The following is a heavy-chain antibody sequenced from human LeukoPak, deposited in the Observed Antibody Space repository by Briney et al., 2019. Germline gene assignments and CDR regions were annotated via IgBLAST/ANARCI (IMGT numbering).Heavy chain of an antibody. D-gene: IGHD2-15*01. CDR2: ISGSGGST. Sequence: GGSLRLSCAASGFTFSSYAMSWVRQAPGKGLEWVSAISGSGGSTYYADSVKGRFTISRDNSKNTLYPQMNSLRAEDTAVYYCGKGVGSRVAYAFDIWGQGTMVTVFS. V-gene: IGHV3-23*01. CDR3: GKGVGSRVAYAFDI. J-gene: IGHJ3*02. CDR1: GFTFSSYA.